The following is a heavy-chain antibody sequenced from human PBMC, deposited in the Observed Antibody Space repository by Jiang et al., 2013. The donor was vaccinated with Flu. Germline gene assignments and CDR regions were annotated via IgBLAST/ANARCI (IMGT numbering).Heavy chain of an antibody. V-gene: IGHV3-23*04. CDR1: GFTFSDYA. D-gene: IGHD3-22*01. CDR3: AKDFTSFYDSSGYYYFDY. Sequence: VQLVESGGGLVQPGGSLRLSCAASGFTFSDYAMSWVRQAPGKGLEWVSVISGRDDSTFYADSVKGRFTISRDNSKNTVYLRMNSLRADDTAVYYCAKDFTSFYDSSGYYYFDYWAREPWSPSPQ. CDR2: ISGRDDST. J-gene: IGHJ4*02.